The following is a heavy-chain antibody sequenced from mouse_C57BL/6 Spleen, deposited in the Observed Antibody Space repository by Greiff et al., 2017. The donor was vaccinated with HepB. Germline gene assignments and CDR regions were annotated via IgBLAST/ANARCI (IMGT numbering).Heavy chain of an antibody. CDR1: GYTFTSYW. V-gene: IGHV1-64*01. CDR3: ARGSYYGSSPVYFDY. Sequence: QVQLQQSGAELVKPGASVKLSCKASGYTFTSYWMHWVKQRPGQGLEWIGMIHPNSGSTNYNEKFKSKATLTVDKSSSTAYMQLSSLTSEDSAVYYCARGSYYGSSPVYFDYWGQGTTLTVSS. D-gene: IGHD1-1*01. J-gene: IGHJ2*01. CDR2: IHPNSGST.